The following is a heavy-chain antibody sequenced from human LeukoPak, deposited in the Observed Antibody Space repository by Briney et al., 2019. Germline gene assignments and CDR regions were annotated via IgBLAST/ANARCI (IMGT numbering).Heavy chain of an antibody. CDR2: IYPANSDT. CDR3: ARERESGSSWFDP. J-gene: IGHJ5*02. CDR1: GYSFTKYW. Sequence: GESLKISCKASGYSFTKYWIGWVRPMPGKGLEWMAIIYPANSDTRYSASFQGQVTISADTSITTAYLQWSSLTASDTAMYYCARERESGSSWFDPWGQGTLVTVSS. V-gene: IGHV5-51*01. D-gene: IGHD3-10*01.